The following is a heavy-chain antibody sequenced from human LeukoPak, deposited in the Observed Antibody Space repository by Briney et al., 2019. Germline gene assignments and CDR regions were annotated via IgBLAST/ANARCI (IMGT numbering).Heavy chain of an antibody. Sequence: GGSLRLSCSASGFTFSSYAMHWVRQAPGKGLEYVSAISSNGGSTYYADSVKGRFTISRDNSKNTLYLQMSSLRAEDTAVYYCVLRDGYTRGAFDIWGQGTMVTVSS. CDR2: ISSNGGST. CDR3: VLRDGYTRGAFDI. V-gene: IGHV3-64D*06. D-gene: IGHD5-24*01. CDR1: GFTFSSYA. J-gene: IGHJ3*02.